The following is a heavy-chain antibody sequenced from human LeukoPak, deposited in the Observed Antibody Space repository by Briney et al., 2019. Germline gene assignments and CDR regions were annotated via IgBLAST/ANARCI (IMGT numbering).Heavy chain of an antibody. J-gene: IGHJ4*02. CDR1: GGSISSYY. D-gene: IGHD2-15*01. CDR3: ARRTYCSGGNCYFFDF. CDR2: IYHSGST. Sequence: SETLSLTCTVSGGSISSYYWSWIRQPPGKGLEWVGYIYHSGSTNYNPSLKSRVTISVDTSKNQFSLQLSSVTAADTAVYYCARRTYCSGGNCYFFDFWGQGTLVTVSS. V-gene: IGHV4-59*08.